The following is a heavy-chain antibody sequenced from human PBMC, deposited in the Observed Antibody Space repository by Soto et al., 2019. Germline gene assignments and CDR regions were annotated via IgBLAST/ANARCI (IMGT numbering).Heavy chain of an antibody. J-gene: IGHJ4*02. V-gene: IGHV4-59*01. CDR2: ISYSGST. CDR1: GGSISSDY. CDR3: ARGADGDYFDS. Sequence: SETLSLTCTVSGGSISSDYWSWIWQPPGKGLEWIGRISYSGSTNYNPSLKRRVTISADTSKTQFSLNLSSVTAADTAVYYCARGADGDYFDSWGQGTLVTVSS. D-gene: IGHD3-16*01.